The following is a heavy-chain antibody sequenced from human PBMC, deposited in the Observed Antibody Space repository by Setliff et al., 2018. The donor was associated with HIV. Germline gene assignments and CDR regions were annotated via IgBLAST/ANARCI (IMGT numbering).Heavy chain of an antibody. CDR3: ASLLVGATGGVFDF. Sequence: SETLSLTCTVSGGSISSYYWSWIRQPAGKRLEFIWRISAAGTINYNPSLRSRVTLSVDTSENQFSLTVNSVTAADTAMYFCASLLVGATGGVFDFWGQGTPVTVSS. CDR1: GGSISSYY. D-gene: IGHD2-15*01. CDR2: ISAAGTI. J-gene: IGHJ4*02. V-gene: IGHV4-4*07.